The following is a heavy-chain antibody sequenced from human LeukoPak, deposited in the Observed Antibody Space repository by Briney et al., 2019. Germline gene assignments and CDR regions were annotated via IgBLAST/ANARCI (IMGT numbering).Heavy chain of an antibody. CDR3: ARGSRDSGYSLPFDP. Sequence: ASVKFSCKASGYTFTSYAMHWVRQAPGQRLEWMGWVNAGNGNTKYSQKFQGRVTITRDTSASTAYMELSSLRSEDTAVYYCARGSRDSGYSLPFDPWGQGTLVTVSS. V-gene: IGHV1-3*01. D-gene: IGHD3-22*01. J-gene: IGHJ5*02. CDR2: VNAGNGNT. CDR1: GYTFTSYA.